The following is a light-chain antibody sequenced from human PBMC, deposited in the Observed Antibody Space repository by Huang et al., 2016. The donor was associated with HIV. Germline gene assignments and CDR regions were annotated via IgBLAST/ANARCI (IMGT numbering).Light chain of an antibody. Sequence: DIQMTQFPPSLSASVGDRVTITCRAGQTIGKYLNWYQQKSGGAPKLLIYGASNLQSGVPSRFSGRGSGTHFSLTINSLQPEDSATYYCQQSYRTPRTFGQGTKLEI. V-gene: IGKV1-39*01. CDR1: QTIGKY. CDR2: GAS. J-gene: IGKJ2*01. CDR3: QQSYRTPRT.